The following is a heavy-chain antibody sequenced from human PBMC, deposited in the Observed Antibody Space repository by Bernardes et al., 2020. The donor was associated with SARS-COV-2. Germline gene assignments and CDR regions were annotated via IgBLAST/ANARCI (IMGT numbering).Heavy chain of an antibody. CDR2: ISASAVYT. CDR1: GFTFSSYG. Sequence: GGSLRLSCAASGFTFSSYGMSWVRQAPGKGLEWVSAISASAVYTYYADSVKGRFTISRDNSKNTLYLQMNSLRAEDTAVYYCARGYGGNYYYGMDVWGQGTTVTVSS. V-gene: IGHV3-23*01. CDR3: ARGYGGNYYYGMDV. J-gene: IGHJ6*02. D-gene: IGHD4-17*01.